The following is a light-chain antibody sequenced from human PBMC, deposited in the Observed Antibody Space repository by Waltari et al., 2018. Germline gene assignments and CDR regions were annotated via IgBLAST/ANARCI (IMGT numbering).Light chain of an antibody. V-gene: IGKV3-20*01. CDR2: RAS. J-gene: IGKJ1*01. CDR3: QKYDFLPAT. CDR1: QGVGKY. Sequence: ELVLTQPPGTLSLSPGERATLSCRASQGVGKYLAWYQQRPGQAPRLLLYRASIRATGIPDRFSGSGFGTDFSLTISRLEPEDFAVYYCQKYDFLPATFGQGTTVEIK.